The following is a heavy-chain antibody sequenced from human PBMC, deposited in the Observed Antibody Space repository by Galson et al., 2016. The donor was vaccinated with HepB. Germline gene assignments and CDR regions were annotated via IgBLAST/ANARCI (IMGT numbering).Heavy chain of an antibody. J-gene: IGHJ4*02. D-gene: IGHD5-12*01. Sequence: QSGAEVKKPGESLKISCKDSGNSFATNWIGWVRQMPGKGLEWMGIIYPGDSDARYSPSFQGQVTIPADKSISTAYLQWSSLRASDTARYFCARPRGYDNYFDYWGQGTLVTVSS. CDR2: IYPGDSDA. CDR1: GNSFATNW. CDR3: ARPRGYDNYFDY. V-gene: IGHV5-51*01.